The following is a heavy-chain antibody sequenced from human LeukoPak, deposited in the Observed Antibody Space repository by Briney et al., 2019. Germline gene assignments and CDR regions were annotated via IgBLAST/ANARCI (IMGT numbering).Heavy chain of an antibody. CDR3: AKDFGQQLEEPDAFDI. Sequence: PGGSLRLSCAASGFTFSSYAMSWVRQAPGKGLEWVSAISGSGGSTYYADSVKGRFTISRDNSKNTLYLQMNSLRAEDTAVYYCAKDFGQQLEEPDAFDIWGQGTMVTVSS. CDR1: GFTFSSYA. CDR2: ISGSGGST. D-gene: IGHD6-13*01. J-gene: IGHJ3*02. V-gene: IGHV3-23*01.